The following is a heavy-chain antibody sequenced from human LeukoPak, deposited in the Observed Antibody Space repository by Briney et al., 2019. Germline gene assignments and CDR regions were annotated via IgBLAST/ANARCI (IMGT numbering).Heavy chain of an antibody. J-gene: IGHJ6*02. Sequence: GASVKVSCKASGYTFTSYGISWVRQAPGKGLEWMGGFDPEDGETIYVQKFQGRVTMTEDTSTDTAYMELSSLRSEDTAVYYCATENLWFGQRRGYYYYGMDVWGQGTTVTVSS. CDR1: GYTFTSYG. CDR2: FDPEDGET. D-gene: IGHD3-10*01. V-gene: IGHV1-24*01. CDR3: ATENLWFGQRRGYYYYGMDV.